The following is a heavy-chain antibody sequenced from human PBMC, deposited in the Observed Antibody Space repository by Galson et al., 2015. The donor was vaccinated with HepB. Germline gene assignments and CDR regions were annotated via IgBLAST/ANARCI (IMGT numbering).Heavy chain of an antibody. CDR1: GFTFSSYA. J-gene: IGHJ5*02. V-gene: IGHV3-30*04. CDR2: ISYDGSNK. CDR3: ARGGRVGSTGWFDP. D-gene: IGHD1-26*01. Sequence: SLRLSCAASGFTFSSYAMHWVRQAPGKGLEWVAVISYDGSNKYYADSVKGRFTISRDNSKNTLYLQMNSLRAEDTAVYYCARGGRVGSTGWFDPWGQGTLVTVSS.